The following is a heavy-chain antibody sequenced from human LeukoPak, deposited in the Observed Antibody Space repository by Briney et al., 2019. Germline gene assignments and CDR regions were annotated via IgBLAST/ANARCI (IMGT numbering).Heavy chain of an antibody. Sequence: SETLSLTCTVSGGSISNYYWSWIRQPPGKGLEWIGYIFYTGTTNYNFSLKSRLTISVDTSKNQFSLRLTSVTAADTAVYYCARDWAYSSSSYYFDYWGRGTLVTVSS. CDR2: IFYTGTT. J-gene: IGHJ4*02. CDR3: ARDWAYSSSSYYFDY. D-gene: IGHD6-13*01. V-gene: IGHV4-59*01. CDR1: GGSISNYY.